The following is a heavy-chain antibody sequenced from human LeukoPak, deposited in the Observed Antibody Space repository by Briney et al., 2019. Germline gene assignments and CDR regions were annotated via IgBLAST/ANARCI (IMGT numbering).Heavy chain of an antibody. CDR2: INHSGST. CDR1: GGSFSGYY. Sequence: SETLSLTCAVYGGSFSGYYWSWIRQPPGKGLEWIGEINHSGSTNYNPSLKSRVTISVDTSKNQFSLKLSSVTAADTAVYYCARGVRFDYWGQGTLVTVSS. CDR3: ARGVRFDY. V-gene: IGHV4-34*01. J-gene: IGHJ4*02.